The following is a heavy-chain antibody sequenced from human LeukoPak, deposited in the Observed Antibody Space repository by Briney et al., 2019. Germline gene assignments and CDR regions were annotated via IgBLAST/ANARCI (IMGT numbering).Heavy chain of an antibody. CDR1: GFTFSSYW. Sequence: GGSLRLSCAASGFTFSSYWMHWVRQAPGKGLVWVSRINSDGSSTSYADSVKGRFTISRDNAKNTLYLQMNSLRAEDTAVYYCARDHMITFGGVIVLPDAFDIWGQGTMVTVSS. CDR2: INSDGSST. CDR3: ARDHMITFGGVIVLPDAFDI. D-gene: IGHD3-16*02. J-gene: IGHJ3*02. V-gene: IGHV3-74*01.